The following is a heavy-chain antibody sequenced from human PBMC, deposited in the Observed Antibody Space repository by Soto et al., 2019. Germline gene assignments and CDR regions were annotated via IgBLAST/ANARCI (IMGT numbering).Heavy chain of an antibody. J-gene: IGHJ6*02. D-gene: IGHD3-16*01. CDR1: GYTFSDFD. Sequence: QAHLEQSGAEVKRPGASVKVSCKASGYTFSDFDXXXXXQASGXXPECMGRMTSKSRDTFFAQRFQGKFNMTWDTSMSSAYMEMGSLTSDDTAMYYCARGNPFNYAGFDVWGQGTTVAVSS. CDR3: ARGNPFNYAGFDV. CDR2: MTSKSRDT. V-gene: IGHV1-8*01.